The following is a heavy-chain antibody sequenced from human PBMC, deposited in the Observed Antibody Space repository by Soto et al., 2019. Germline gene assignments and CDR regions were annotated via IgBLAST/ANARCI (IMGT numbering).Heavy chain of an antibody. Sequence: SETLSLTCTVSGGSVNSDNFYWSWIRQPPGKGLEWIGYVFHIGNTNYSPSLKSRVTMSIDTSRNQFSLRLSSVTAADTAVYFCARHHIAVTAALFDSWGRGNMVTVSS. D-gene: IGHD6-19*01. V-gene: IGHV4-61*01. CDR1: GGSVNSDNFY. CDR3: ARHHIAVTAALFDS. CDR2: VFHIGNT. J-gene: IGHJ4*01.